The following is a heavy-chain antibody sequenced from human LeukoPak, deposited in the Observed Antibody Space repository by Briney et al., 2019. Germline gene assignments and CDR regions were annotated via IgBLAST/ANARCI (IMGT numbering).Heavy chain of an antibody. J-gene: IGHJ5*02. CDR2: INPKSGDT. V-gene: IGHV1-2*02. Sequence: GASVKVSCKASGYTFTSYYIQWVRQAPGQGLQWMGWINPKSGDTNYAQKFQGRVTMTRDTSISTAYMELSRLTSDDTAVYYCARLMTAEDNGDYVFPWGQGTLVTVSS. CDR3: ARLMTAEDNGDYVFP. D-gene: IGHD4-17*01. CDR1: GYTFTSYY.